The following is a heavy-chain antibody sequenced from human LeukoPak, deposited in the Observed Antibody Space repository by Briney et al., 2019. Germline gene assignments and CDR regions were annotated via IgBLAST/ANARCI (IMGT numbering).Heavy chain of an antibody. Sequence: PGGSLRLSCAASGFTFDDYAMHWVRQAPGKGLEWVSGISWNSGSIGYADSVKGRFTISRDNAKNSLYLQMNSLRAEDTAVYYCANLWLDYWGQGTLVTVSS. J-gene: IGHJ4*02. V-gene: IGHV3-9*01. CDR1: GFTFDDYA. CDR3: ANLWLDY. CDR2: ISWNSGSI. D-gene: IGHD2/OR15-2a*01.